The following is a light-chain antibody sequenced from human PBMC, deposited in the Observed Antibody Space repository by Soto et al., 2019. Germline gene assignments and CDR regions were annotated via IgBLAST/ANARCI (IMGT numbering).Light chain of an antibody. CDR1: QSLVYSDVNTY. V-gene: IGKV2-30*01. J-gene: IGKJ2*01. CDR2: KVS. Sequence: EVVMTQSPLSLPVTLGQPASISCRSSQSLVYSDVNTYLNWFQQRPGQSPRRLIYKVSNRDYGVPDRFSGSWSCTDFTLKISRVEAEDVGVYYCMQGTHLPPMYTFGKWTKLEIK. CDR3: MQGTHLPPMYT.